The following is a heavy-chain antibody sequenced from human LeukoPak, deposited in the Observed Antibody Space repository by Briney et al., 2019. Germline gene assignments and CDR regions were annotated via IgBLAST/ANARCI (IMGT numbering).Heavy chain of an antibody. CDR2: IIPIFGTA. Sequence: SVKVSCKASGGTFSSYAISWVRQAPGQGLEWMGGIIPIFGTANYAQKFQGRVTITADESTSTAYMELSSLRSEDTAVYYCARDLEVLLWFGELFHYYYYGMDVWGQGTTVTVSS. D-gene: IGHD3-10*01. V-gene: IGHV1-69*01. J-gene: IGHJ6*02. CDR3: ARDLEVLLWFGELFHYYYYGMDV. CDR1: GGTFSSYA.